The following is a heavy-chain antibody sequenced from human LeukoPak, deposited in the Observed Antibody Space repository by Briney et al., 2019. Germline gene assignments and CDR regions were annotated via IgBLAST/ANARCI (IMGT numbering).Heavy chain of an antibody. Sequence: GGSLRLSCAASGFTFSNAWMSWVRQAPGKGLEWVGRIKSKTDAGTTDYAAPVKGRFTISRDDSKNTLYLQMNSLKTEDTAVYYCTTKSTSPRKESGYEQNVAFDIWGQGTMVTVSS. CDR2: IKSKTDAGTT. V-gene: IGHV3-15*01. CDR3: TTKSTSPRKESGYEQNVAFDI. CDR1: GFTFSNAW. D-gene: IGHD5-12*01. J-gene: IGHJ3*02.